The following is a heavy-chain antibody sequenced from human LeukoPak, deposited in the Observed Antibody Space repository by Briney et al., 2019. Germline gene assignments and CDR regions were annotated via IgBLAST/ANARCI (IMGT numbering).Heavy chain of an antibody. CDR1: GYSFTNYW. D-gene: IGHD2-15*01. Sequence: GESLKISCKASGYSFTNYWIGWVRQMPGKGLEWMGIIYPGDSDTRYSPSFQGQVTISADKSISTAYLQWSSLKASDTAMYYCARHSSQLALDYWGQGTLVTVSS. CDR2: IYPGDSDT. J-gene: IGHJ4*02. V-gene: IGHV5-51*01. CDR3: ARHSSQLALDY.